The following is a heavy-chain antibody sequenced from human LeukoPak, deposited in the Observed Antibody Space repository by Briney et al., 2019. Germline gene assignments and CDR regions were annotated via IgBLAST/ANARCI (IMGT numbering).Heavy chain of an antibody. CDR2: INPNSGGT. D-gene: IGHD6-13*01. Sequence: ASVKVSCKASGYTFTGYYMHWVRLAPGQWLECMGWINPNSGGTNYAQKFQGRVTMTRDTSISTAYMELSRLRSDDTAVYYCARLQWGSSWPSFLWGQGTLVTVSS. J-gene: IGHJ4*02. CDR3: ARLQWGSSWPSFL. V-gene: IGHV1-2*02. CDR1: GYTFTGYY.